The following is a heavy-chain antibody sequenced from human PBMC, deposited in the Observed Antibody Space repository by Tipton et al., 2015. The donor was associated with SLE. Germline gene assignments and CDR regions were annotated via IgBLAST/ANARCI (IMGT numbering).Heavy chain of an antibody. V-gene: IGHV4-61*01. CDR1: GASTSSGRSY. Sequence: LRLSCTVSGASTSSGRSYWAWIRQSPGKGLERPGYIYSSGSTNYNPSLRSRLTISVDTSKNQLSLQQTSVTAAVTAVYYCALDHAVECSGGTCYHIDVFDIWVRGTKVTVYS. D-gene: IGHD2-15*01. CDR3: ALDHAVECSGGTCYHIDVFDI. CDR2: IYSSGST. J-gene: IGHJ3*02.